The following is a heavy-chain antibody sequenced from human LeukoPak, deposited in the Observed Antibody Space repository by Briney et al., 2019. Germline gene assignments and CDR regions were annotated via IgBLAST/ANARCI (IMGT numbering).Heavy chain of an antibody. J-gene: IGHJ4*02. CDR1: GFTFSNYA. CDR2: ISGGGCST. V-gene: IGHV3-23*01. D-gene: IGHD3-10*01. Sequence: GGSLRLSCAASGFTFSNYAMSWVRQAPGEGLEWVSAISGGGCSTCYAHYADSVKGWFTISRDNSKNTLYLQVNSLRAEDTAVYYCAKDLDGMVRGVIDYWGQGILVTVSS. CDR3: AKDLDGMVRGVIDY.